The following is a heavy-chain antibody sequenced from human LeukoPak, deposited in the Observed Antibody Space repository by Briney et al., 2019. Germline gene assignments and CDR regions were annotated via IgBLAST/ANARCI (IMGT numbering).Heavy chain of an antibody. CDR1: GGSISSSNW. D-gene: IGHD3-16*02. CDR3: ASSGLRLGELSFDY. CDR2: IYHSGST. Sequence: SETLSLTCAVSGGSISSSNWWSWVRQPPGKGLEWIGEIYHSGSTNYNPSLKSRVTIPVDKSKNQFSLKLSSVTAADTAVYYCASSGLRLGELSFDYWGQGTLVTVSS. V-gene: IGHV4-4*02. J-gene: IGHJ4*02.